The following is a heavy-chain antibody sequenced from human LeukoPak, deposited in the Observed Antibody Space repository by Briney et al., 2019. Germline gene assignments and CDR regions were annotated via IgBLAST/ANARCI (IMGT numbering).Heavy chain of an antibody. CDR1: GFTFSSYS. D-gene: IGHD3-22*01. CDR2: ISSSSSYI. V-gene: IGHV3-21*01. CDR3: ARDRGMDSSGYYYYDY. J-gene: IGHJ4*02. Sequence: TGRSLRLSCAASGFTFSSYSMNWVRQAPGKGLEWVSSISSSSSYIYYADSVKGQFTISRDNAKNSLYLQMNSLRAEDTAVYYCARDRGMDSSGYYYYDYWGQGTLVTVSS.